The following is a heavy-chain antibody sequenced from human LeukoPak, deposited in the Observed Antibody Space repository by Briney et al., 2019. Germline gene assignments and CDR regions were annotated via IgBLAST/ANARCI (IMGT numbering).Heavy chain of an antibody. CDR1: GYTFTGYY. CDR2: INPNSGGT. Sequence: AASVKVSCKASGYTFTGYYMHWVRQAPGQGLEWMGWINPNSGGTNYAQKFQGRVTMTRDTSISTAYMELSRLRSDDTAVYYCARVADTAMATNYFDYWGQGILVTVSS. CDR3: ARVADTAMATNYFDY. D-gene: IGHD5-18*01. V-gene: IGHV1-2*02. J-gene: IGHJ4*02.